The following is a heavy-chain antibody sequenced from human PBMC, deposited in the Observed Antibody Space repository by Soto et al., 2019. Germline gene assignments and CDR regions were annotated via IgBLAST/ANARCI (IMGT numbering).Heavy chain of an antibody. V-gene: IGHV4-39*01. CDR2: IYYSGST. Sequence: QLQLQESGPGLVKPSETLSLTCTVSGGSISSSSYYWGWIRQPPGKGLEWIGSIYYSGSTYYNPSLKSRVTISVDTSKRQFSLKLSSVTAADTAVYYCARQRITMVRGVITNWFDPWGQGTLVTVSS. CDR1: GGSISSSSYY. CDR3: ARQRITMVRGVITNWFDP. J-gene: IGHJ5*02. D-gene: IGHD3-10*01.